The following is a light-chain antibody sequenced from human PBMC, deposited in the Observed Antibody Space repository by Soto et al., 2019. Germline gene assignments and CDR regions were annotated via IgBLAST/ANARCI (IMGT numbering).Light chain of an antibody. CDR2: GAS. V-gene: IGKV3-20*01. CDR3: QQYGGSPFT. J-gene: IGKJ2*01. CDR1: QSIFNNY. Sequence: EIALTQSPGTQSLSPRERATLSCRASQSIFNNYLDWYQQKPGQAPRLLVYGASFRATGITDRFSGSGSATDFARTISRLDPEDFAVYYCQQYGGSPFTFGQATMLEIK.